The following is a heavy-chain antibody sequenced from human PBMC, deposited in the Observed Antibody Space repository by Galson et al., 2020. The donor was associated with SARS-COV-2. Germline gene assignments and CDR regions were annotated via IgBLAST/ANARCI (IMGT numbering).Heavy chain of an antibody. CDR3: ARDQGSDWKHYVDY. CDR2: IAGGSDII. Sequence: GGSLRLSCTASGLTFTGAMSWVPQTPTKGLEWVSTIAGGSDIIFYADSVKGRFTISRDNSRSTLFLQMNNLRPEDTAVYFCARDQGSDWKHYVDYGGQGALVTVSS. V-gene: IGHV3-23*01. CDR1: GLTFTGA. J-gene: IGHJ4*02. D-gene: IGHD1-1*01.